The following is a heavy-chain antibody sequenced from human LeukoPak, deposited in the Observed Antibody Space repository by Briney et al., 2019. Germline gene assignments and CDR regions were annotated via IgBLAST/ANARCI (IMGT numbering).Heavy chain of an antibody. D-gene: IGHD6-19*01. CDR3: ARAGGGYSSGWYLDY. CDR1: GFTVSSNY. J-gene: IGHJ4*02. CDR2: IYSGGST. Sequence: PGGSLRPSCAASGFTVSSNYMSWVRQAPGKGLEWVSVIYSGGSTYYADSVKGRFTISRDNSKNTLYLQMNSLRAEDTAVYYCARAGGGYSSGWYLDYWGQGTLVTVSS. V-gene: IGHV3-66*01.